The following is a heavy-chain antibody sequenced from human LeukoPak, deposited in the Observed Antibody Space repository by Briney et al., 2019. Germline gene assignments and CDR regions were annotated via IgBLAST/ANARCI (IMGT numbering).Heavy chain of an antibody. Sequence: SQTLSLTCAISGDSVSSNSWNWIRQSPSRGLEWLGRTYYKSKWFNDYAVSVESRITINPDTSKNQFSLQLKFVTPEDTALYYCAGDQPWTNGFDIWGQGIMVTVSS. V-gene: IGHV6-1*01. CDR2: TYYKSKWFN. CDR1: GDSVSSNS. CDR3: AGDQPWTNGFDI. D-gene: IGHD3/OR15-3a*01. J-gene: IGHJ3*02.